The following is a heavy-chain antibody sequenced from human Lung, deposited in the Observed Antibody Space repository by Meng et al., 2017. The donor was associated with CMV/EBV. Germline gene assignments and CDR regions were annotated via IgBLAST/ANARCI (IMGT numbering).Heavy chain of an antibody. J-gene: IGHJ4*02. CDR2: VTGSGDST. D-gene: IGHD6-19*01. V-gene: IGHV3-23*01. CDR3: AKDSPKYSNGWPRGNYFDY. Sequence: SXTASGFIFSSFAMSWVRQAPGKGLEWVSAVTGSGDSTYHADSVEGRFTISRDNSKNTLYLQMNSLRAEDTAVYYCAKDSPKYSNGWPRGNYFDYXGQGXLVTFSS. CDR1: GFIFSSFA.